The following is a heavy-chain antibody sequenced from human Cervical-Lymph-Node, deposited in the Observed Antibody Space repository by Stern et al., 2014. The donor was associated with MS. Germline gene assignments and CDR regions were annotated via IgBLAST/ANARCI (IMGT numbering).Heavy chain of an antibody. Sequence: VQLVESGAEVKKPGASVKVSCKASGYTFTDYYVHWVRQAPGQGLEWMGWINPNSGGTNYALNFQDWVTLTRDTSISTAYMELSRLRSDDTAVYYCARGSRGVKTMVYWGQGTLVTVSS. D-gene: IGHD3-10*01. CDR3: ARGSRGVKTMVY. CDR2: INPNSGGT. V-gene: IGHV1-2*04. CDR1: GYTFTDYY. J-gene: IGHJ4*02.